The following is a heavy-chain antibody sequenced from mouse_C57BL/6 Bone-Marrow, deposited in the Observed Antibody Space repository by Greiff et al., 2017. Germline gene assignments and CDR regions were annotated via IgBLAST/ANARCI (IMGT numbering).Heavy chain of an antibody. D-gene: IGHD1-1*01. J-gene: IGHJ3*01. Sequence: EVKLMESGGGLVKPGGSLTLSCAASGFTFSDYGMHWVRQAPEKGLEWVAYISSGSSTIYYADTVKGRFTISRDNAKNTLFLQMTSLRSEDTAMYYCARNLYGSSGFAYWGQGTLVTVSA. CDR1: GFTFSDYG. V-gene: IGHV5-17*01. CDR2: ISSGSSTI. CDR3: ARNLYGSSGFAY.